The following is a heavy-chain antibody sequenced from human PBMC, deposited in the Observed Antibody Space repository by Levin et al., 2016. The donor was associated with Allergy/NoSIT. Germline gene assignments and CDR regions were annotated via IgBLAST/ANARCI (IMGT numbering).Heavy chain of an antibody. V-gene: IGHV3-30*18. CDR1: GFTFSSYG. D-gene: IGHD3-22*01. CDR3: AKELYYYDSSGTNDY. J-gene: IGHJ4*02. CDR2: ISYDGSNK. Sequence: GESLKISCAASGFTFSSYGMHWVRQAPGKGLEWVAVISYDGSNKYYADSVKGRFTISRDNSKNTLYLQMNSLRAEDTAVYYCAKELYYYDSSGTNDYWGQGTLVTVSS.